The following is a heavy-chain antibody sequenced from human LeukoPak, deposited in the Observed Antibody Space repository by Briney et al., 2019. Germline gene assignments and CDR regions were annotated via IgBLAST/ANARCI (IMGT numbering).Heavy chain of an antibody. CDR3: ARDIEDGSGYFNWLDP. Sequence: ASVKVSCKASGGTFGSYTISWVRQAPGQGLEWMGRIIPILGIANYAQKFQGRVTITADKSTSTAYMELSSLRSEDTAVYYCARDIEDGSGYFNWLDPWGQGTLVTVSS. V-gene: IGHV1-69*04. CDR1: GGTFGSYT. J-gene: IGHJ5*02. D-gene: IGHD3-10*01. CDR2: IIPILGIA.